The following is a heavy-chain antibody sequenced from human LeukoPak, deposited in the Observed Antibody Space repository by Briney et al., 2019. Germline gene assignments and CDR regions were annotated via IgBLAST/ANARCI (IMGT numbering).Heavy chain of an antibody. Sequence: PVKVSCKASGGTFSSYAISWVRQAPGQGLEWMGRIIPIFGTANYAQKFQGRVTITTDESTSTAYMELSSLRSEDTAVHYCARALGRDGYNYWGQGTLVTVSS. CDR1: GGTFSSYA. V-gene: IGHV1-69*05. J-gene: IGHJ4*02. D-gene: IGHD5-24*01. CDR2: IIPIFGTA. CDR3: ARALGRDGYNY.